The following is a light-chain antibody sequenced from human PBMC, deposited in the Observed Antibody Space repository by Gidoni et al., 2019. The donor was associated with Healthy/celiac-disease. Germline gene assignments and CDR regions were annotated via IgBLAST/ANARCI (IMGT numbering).Light chain of an antibody. CDR3: MQGLSGFT. V-gene: IGKV2-28*01. Sequence: DSVMTPSPLSLPVTPGEPASISCRSSQSLLHTDGYNYLDWYLQTPGQSPQLRIYWGSNRASGVPYMFSGSGSGTDLTLKISIVEAEDVGVYYCMQGLSGFTFGQXTRLEIK. CDR2: WGS. J-gene: IGKJ5*01. CDR1: QSLLHTDGYNY.